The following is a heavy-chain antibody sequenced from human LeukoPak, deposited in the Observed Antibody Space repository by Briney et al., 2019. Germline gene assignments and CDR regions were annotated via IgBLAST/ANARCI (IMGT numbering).Heavy chain of an antibody. CDR3: ARWYYYDSSGLDI. D-gene: IGHD3-22*01. Sequence: SGGSLRLSCAASVFTFDDYGMIWVRQAPGKGVEWVSGINWNCGSAGYADSVKGRFTISRDNAKNSLYLQMNSLRAEDTALYYCARWYYYDSSGLDIWGQGTMVTVSS. CDR2: INWNCGSA. J-gene: IGHJ3*02. V-gene: IGHV3-20*04. CDR1: VFTFDDYG.